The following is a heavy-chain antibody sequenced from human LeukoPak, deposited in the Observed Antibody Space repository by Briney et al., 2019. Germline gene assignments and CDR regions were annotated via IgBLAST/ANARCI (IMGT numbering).Heavy chain of an antibody. J-gene: IGHJ6*03. CDR2: IYSGGST. Sequence: GGSLRLSCAASGFTVSSNYMSWVRQAPGKGLEWVSVIYSGGSTYYADSVKGRFTISRDNSKNTLYLQMNSLRAEDTAVYYCAKDRSTVTTPPRDYMDVWGKGTTVTVSS. CDR1: GFTVSSNY. CDR3: AKDRSTVTTPPRDYMDV. V-gene: IGHV3-53*05. D-gene: IGHD4-17*01.